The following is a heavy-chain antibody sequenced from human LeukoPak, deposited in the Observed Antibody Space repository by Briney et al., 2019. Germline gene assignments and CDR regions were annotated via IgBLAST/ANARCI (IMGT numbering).Heavy chain of an antibody. CDR3: ARAGQFGLGSYSRDAFDI. CDR2: IWYDGSNK. Sequence: GGSLRPSCAASGFTFSSYGMHWVRQAPGKGLEWVAVIWYDGSNKYYADSVKGRFTISRDNSKNTLYLQMNSLRAEDTAVYYCARAGQFGLGSYSRDAFDIWGQGTMVTVSS. V-gene: IGHV3-33*01. J-gene: IGHJ3*02. CDR1: GFTFSSYG. D-gene: IGHD3-10*01.